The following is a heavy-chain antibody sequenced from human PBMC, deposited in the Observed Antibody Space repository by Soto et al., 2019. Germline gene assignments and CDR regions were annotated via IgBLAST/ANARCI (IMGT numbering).Heavy chain of an antibody. Sequence: LKISCQGSGYNFTNHWIGWARQMPGKGLEWMGAIYPGDSETRYSPSFQGQVTFSADKSISTAYLEWSSLKVSDSGMYYCARRGEASTWYALDVWGQGTTVTVSS. CDR1: GYNFTNHW. J-gene: IGHJ6*02. D-gene: IGHD2-8*01. V-gene: IGHV5-51*01. CDR2: IYPGDSET. CDR3: ARRGEASTWYALDV.